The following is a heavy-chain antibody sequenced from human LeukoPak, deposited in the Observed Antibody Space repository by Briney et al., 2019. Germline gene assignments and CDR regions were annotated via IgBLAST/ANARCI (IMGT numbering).Heavy chain of an antibody. CDR3: AKRSDGYSGFDY. CDR1: GFTFPSYA. D-gene: IGHD5-18*01. Sequence: QPGGSLRLSCAASGFTFPSYAMSWVRQAPGKGLNWVSAISDSGGSTYYADSVKGRFTISRDNSKNTLYLQMTSLRAEDTAVYYCAKRSDGYSGFDYWGQGTLVTVSS. J-gene: IGHJ4*02. CDR2: ISDSGGST. V-gene: IGHV3-23*01.